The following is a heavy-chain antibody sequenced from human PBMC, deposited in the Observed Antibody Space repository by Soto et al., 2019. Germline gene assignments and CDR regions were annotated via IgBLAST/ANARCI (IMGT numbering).Heavy chain of an antibody. D-gene: IGHD2-15*01. CDR3: AREPPSVPLVVAAGRDNFDG. CDR2: ISAYNGNT. J-gene: IGHJ3*01. Sequence: ASVKVSCKASGYTFTSYGISWVRPAPGPVLEWMGWISAYNGNTNYAQKLQGRVTMTTDTSTTTAYMELRSLTSGDTAIYYCAREPPSVPLVVAAGRDNFDGWGQGTVVTFSS. CDR1: GYTFTSYG. V-gene: IGHV1-18*04.